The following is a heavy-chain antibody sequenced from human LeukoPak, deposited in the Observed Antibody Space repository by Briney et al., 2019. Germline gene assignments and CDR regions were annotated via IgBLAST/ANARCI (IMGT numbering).Heavy chain of an antibody. CDR2: INPNNGDT. Sequence: GASVKVSCKVSGYRFTDYSLRWVRQAPGQGLEWMGWINPNNGDTYFAQKFQGRVTMTRDTSISTAYMELSRLRSDDTAVYYCARDGRRITIFGVVNSWFDPWGREPWSPSPQ. J-gene: IGHJ5*02. CDR3: ARDGRRITIFGVVNSWFDP. CDR1: GYRFTDYS. D-gene: IGHD3-3*01. V-gene: IGHV1-2*02.